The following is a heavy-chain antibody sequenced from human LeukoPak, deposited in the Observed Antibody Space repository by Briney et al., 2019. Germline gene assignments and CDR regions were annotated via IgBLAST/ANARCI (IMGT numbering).Heavy chain of an antibody. J-gene: IGHJ6*03. CDR1: GGSISSYY. CDR2: IYTSGST. D-gene: IGHD3-3*01. V-gene: IGHV4-4*09. Sequence: SETLSLTCTVSGGSISSYYWSWIRQPPGKGLEWIGYIYTSGSTNYNPSLKSRVTISVDTSKNQFSLKLSSVTAADTAVYYCARSYYDFRENYVDVWGKGTTVTVSS. CDR3: ARSYYDFRENYVDV.